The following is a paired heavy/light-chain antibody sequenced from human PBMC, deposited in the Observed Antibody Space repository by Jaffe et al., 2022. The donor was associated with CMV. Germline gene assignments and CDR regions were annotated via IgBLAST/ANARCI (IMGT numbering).Light chain of an antibody. CDR1: SSNIGSNY. V-gene: IGLV1-47*01. CDR3: AAWDDSLSGHWV. J-gene: IGLJ3*02. Sequence: QSVLTQPPSASGTPGQRVTISCSGSSSNIGSNYVYWYQQLPGTAPKLLIYRNNQRPSGVPDRFSGSKSGTSASLAISGLRSEDEADYYCAAWDDSLSGHWVFGGGTKLTVL. CDR2: RNN.
Heavy chain of an antibody. CDR2: ISAYNGNT. D-gene: IGHD4-4*01. V-gene: IGHV1-18*04. J-gene: IGHJ4*02. Sequence: QVQLVQSGAEVKKPGASVKVSCKASGYTFTSYGISWVRQAPGQGLEWMGWISAYNGNTNYAQKLQGRVTMTTDTSTSTAYMELRSLRSDDTAVYYCARDWLELSQVNSNYGRWLHFDYWGQGTLVTVSS. CDR3: ARDWLELSQVNSNYGRWLHFDY. CDR1: GYTFTSYG.